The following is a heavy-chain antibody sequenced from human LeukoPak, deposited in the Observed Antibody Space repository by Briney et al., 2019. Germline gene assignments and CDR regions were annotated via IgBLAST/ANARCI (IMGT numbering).Heavy chain of an antibody. CDR1: GLHLSRHR. J-gene: IGHJ4*02. V-gene: IGHV3-7*03. D-gene: IGHD3-16*01. CDR3: ARGPRSDWRMITFGGVYFDY. CDR2: LKQDGREK. Sequence: PGGSLRLSRAASGLHLSRHRMSWARHAPGKGLEWVANLKQDGREKYYVDSVKGRFTISRDNAKNSLYLQMNSLRAEDTAVYYCARGPRSDWRMITFGGVYFDYWGQGTLVTVSS.